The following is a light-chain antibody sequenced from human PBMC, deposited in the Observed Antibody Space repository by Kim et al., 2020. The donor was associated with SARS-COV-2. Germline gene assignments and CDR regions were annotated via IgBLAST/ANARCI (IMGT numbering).Light chain of an antibody. Sequence: SPGESATLSCRATESINSDFLAWYQQTPGQAPRLLIYDASSRATGIPDRFSGSGSGTDFTLTISRLETEDFAVYYCQQYGSSPFTFGPGTKVDIK. V-gene: IGKV3-20*01. CDR3: QQYGSSPFT. J-gene: IGKJ3*01. CDR1: ESINSDF. CDR2: DAS.